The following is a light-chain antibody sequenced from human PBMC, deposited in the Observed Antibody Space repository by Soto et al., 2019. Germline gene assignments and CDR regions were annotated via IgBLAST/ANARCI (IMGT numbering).Light chain of an antibody. J-gene: IGLJ1*01. CDR2: EVN. CDR1: SSDVGSYNL. Sequence: QSVLTQPASVSGSPGQSITISCTGTSSDVGSYNLVSWFQQHPGKAPKLFIYEVNRRPSGVSDRLSGSKSANTASLTISGLQAEDEADYYCSSYTSSSTLVFGTGTKVTVL. CDR3: SSYTSSSTLV. V-gene: IGLV2-14*02.